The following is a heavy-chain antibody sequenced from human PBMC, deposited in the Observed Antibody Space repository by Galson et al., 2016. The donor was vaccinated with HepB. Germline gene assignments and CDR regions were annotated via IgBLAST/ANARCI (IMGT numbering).Heavy chain of an antibody. J-gene: IGHJ5*02. CDR1: GDTFIGYY. Sequence: SVKVSCKASGDTFIGYYMHWVRQAPGQGLEWMGRINPDSGSTDYAQRFRGRVTMTRDTSINTAYMELSSLTSDDTAIYYCARDSHPGYWGRKTCPKQNWFDPWGQGTLVTVSS. D-gene: IGHD2-15*01. CDR3: ARDSHPGYWGRKTCPKQNWFDP. V-gene: IGHV1-2*06. CDR2: INPDSGST.